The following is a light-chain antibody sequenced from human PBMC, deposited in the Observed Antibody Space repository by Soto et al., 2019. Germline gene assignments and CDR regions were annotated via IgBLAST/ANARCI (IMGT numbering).Light chain of an antibody. CDR2: DAS. CDR1: QSISSW. V-gene: IGKV1-5*01. CDR3: QQYNSYSRT. J-gene: IGKJ1*01. Sequence: DRELSQSPSTLFASVGDRVPITCRASQSISSWLAWYQQKPGKAPKLLIYDASSLESGVPSRFSGSGSGTEFTLTISSLQPDDFATYCCQQYNSYSRTFGQGTKVDIK.